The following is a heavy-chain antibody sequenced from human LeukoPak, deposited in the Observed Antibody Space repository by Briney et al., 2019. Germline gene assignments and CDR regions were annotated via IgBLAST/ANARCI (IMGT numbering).Heavy chain of an antibody. D-gene: IGHD3-16*01. CDR1: GFTFSSYW. V-gene: IGHV3-7*03. CDR2: IKQDGSEK. Sequence: GGSLRLSCAASGFTFSSYWMSWVRQAPGQGLEWVANIKQDGSEKYYVDSVKGRFTISRDNAKNSLYLQMNSLRAADTAVYYCAKDDDWGRYKHWGQGTLVTVSS. J-gene: IGHJ1*01. CDR3: AKDDDWGRYKH.